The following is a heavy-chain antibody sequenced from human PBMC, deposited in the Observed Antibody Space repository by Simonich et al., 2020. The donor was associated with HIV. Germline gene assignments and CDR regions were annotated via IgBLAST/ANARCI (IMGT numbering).Heavy chain of an antibody. CDR3: ARQTSVGPTMIVPYYFDY. J-gene: IGHJ4*02. CDR2: IYYSGTT. CDR1: GCSISSSSYY. Sequence: QLQLQESGPGLVKPSETLSLTCPVSGCSISSSSYYWGWHRQPPGKGLEWIGSIYYSGTTYYNPSRKRRVTIFVDTSKTQFSLKLSSVTAADTAVYYCARQTSVGPTMIVPYYFDYWGQGTLVTVSS. V-gene: IGHV4-39*01. D-gene: IGHD3-22*01.